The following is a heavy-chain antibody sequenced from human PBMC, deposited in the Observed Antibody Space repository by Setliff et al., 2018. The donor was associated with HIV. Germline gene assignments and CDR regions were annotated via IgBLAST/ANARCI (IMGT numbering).Heavy chain of an antibody. J-gene: IGHJ4*02. CDR3: TGDYNSGSHRFDY. D-gene: IGHD3-10*01. CDR2: IYPIGSPDYPSGNT. Sequence: TLSLTCTVSGGSISSYYWSWIRQSPGKGLEWIGYIYPIGSPDYPSGNTVYNPSLRSRVTLSLDTSKNQFSLKLTSVTAADAAVYYCTGDYNSGSHRFDYWGQGTPVTVSS. CDR1: GGSISSYY. V-gene: IGHV4-4*08.